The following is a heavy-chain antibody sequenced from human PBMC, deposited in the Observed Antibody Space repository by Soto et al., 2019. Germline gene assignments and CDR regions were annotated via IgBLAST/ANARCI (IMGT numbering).Heavy chain of an antibody. CDR3: ARASAYSSSTPNVIF. J-gene: IGHJ6*02. CDR1: GGNLSSGGYY. Sequence: SETLSVTCTVSGGNLSSGGYYWSWIRKHPGKGLEWIGYIYYSGSTYYNPSLKSRVTISVDTSKNQFSLKLSSVTAADTAVYYCARASAYSSSTPNVIFWGQGTTVTVSS. CDR2: IYYSGST. D-gene: IGHD6-6*01. V-gene: IGHV4-31*03.